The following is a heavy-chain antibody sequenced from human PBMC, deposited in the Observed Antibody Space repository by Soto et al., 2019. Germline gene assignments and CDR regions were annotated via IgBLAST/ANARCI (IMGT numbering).Heavy chain of an antibody. Sequence: EVQLVESGGGLVQPGGSLRLSCAASGFSVSTYYMSWVRHAPGKGLEWVSVIYNGGSTSYADSVKGRFTISRDNSKNTLYLHMNTLIAEYTAVYYCARDGDSRAIGSWGQGTLVTVSS. D-gene: IGHD6-13*01. V-gene: IGHV3-53*01. J-gene: IGHJ4*02. CDR2: IYNGGST. CDR3: ARDGDSRAIGS. CDR1: GFSVSTYY.